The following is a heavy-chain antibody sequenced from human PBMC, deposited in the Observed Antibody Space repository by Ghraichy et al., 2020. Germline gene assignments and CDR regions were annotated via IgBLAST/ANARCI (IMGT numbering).Heavy chain of an antibody. D-gene: IGHD2-15*01. CDR1: GFTFSYYS. CDR2: ISSSGRTI. V-gene: IGHV3-48*02. Sequence: GGSLRLSCAASGFTFSYYSMHWVRQAPVKGLECVSYISSSGRTIYYTDSVEGRFTISRDNAKNSLYLQMNSLRDEDTALYYCARGSDFFDATPPGPDYWGQGTLVTVSS. CDR3: ARGSDFFDATPPGPDY. J-gene: IGHJ4*02.